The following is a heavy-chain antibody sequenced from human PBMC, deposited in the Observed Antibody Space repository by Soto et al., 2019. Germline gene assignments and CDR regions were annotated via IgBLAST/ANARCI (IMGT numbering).Heavy chain of an antibody. J-gene: IGHJ6*02. D-gene: IGHD6-13*01. V-gene: IGHV3-53*01. Sequence: GGSLRLSCAASGFTVSSNYMSWVRQAPGKGLEWVSVIYRGGSTYYADSVKGRFTISRDNSKKTLYLQLNSLRAEDTAVYYCARDQGSSWYGTGYYYGMDVWGQGTTVTVSS. CDR2: IYRGGST. CDR3: ARDQGSSWYGTGYYYGMDV. CDR1: GFTVSSNY.